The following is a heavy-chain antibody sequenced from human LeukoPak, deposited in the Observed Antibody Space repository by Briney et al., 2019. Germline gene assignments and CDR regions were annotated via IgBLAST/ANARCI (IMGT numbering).Heavy chain of an antibody. Sequence: PSETLSHTCAVSGYSISSGYYWGWIRQPPGKGLEWIGSIYHSGSTYYNPSLKSRVTISVDTSKNQFSLKLSSLTAADTAVYYCAIRTTTVTVEIDYWGQGTLVTVSS. CDR1: GYSISSGYY. V-gene: IGHV4-38-2*01. D-gene: IGHD4-17*01. J-gene: IGHJ4*02. CDR2: IYHSGST. CDR3: AIRTTTVTVEIDY.